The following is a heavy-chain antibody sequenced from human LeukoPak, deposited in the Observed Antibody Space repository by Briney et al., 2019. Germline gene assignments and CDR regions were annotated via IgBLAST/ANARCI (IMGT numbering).Heavy chain of an antibody. CDR1: GGSISSSSYY. CDR3: ARQGYCSGGSCYGWSYYYYMDV. V-gene: IGHV4-39*01. J-gene: IGHJ6*03. Sequence: PSETLSLSCAVSGGSISSSSYYWGCIRPPPGKGLAWIGSIDYSGSTYYNPSLKSRVTISVDTSKNQFSLKLSSVTAADTAVYYCARQGYCSGGSCYGWSYYYYMDVWGKGTTVTVSS. D-gene: IGHD2-15*01. CDR2: IDYSGST.